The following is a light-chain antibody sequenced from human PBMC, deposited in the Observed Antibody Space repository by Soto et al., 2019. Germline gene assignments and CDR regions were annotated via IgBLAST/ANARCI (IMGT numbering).Light chain of an antibody. V-gene: IGLV2-14*01. Sequence: QSALTQPASVSGSPGQSITISCTGTSSDVGAYNYVSWYQQHPGKAPKLMISGVSNRPSGVSNRLSGSKSGNTASLTISGPQADDEADYYCSSYTGSSTPWVFGGGTKLTVL. CDR2: GVS. CDR1: SSDVGAYNY. CDR3: SSYTGSSTPWV. J-gene: IGLJ3*02.